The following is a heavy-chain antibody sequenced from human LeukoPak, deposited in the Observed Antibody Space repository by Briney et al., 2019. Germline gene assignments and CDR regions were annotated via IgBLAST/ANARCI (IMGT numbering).Heavy chain of an antibody. D-gene: IGHD1-1*01. V-gene: IGHV3-23*01. CDR2: ISFSGAST. Sequence: GGSLRLSCAASGFTFSSYAMSSVRQAPGKGLQWVSAISFSGASTYYADSVKGRFTISRDNSKNTLYLQMNSLRGEDTAVYYCARGTTATTFDAFDIWGQGAMVTVSS. CDR3: ARGTTATTFDAFDI. J-gene: IGHJ3*02. CDR1: GFTFSSYA.